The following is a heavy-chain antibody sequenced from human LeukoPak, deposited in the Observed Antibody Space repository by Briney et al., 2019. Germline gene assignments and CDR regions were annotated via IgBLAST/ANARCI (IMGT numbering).Heavy chain of an antibody. J-gene: IGHJ5*02. CDR1: GFTFSSYG. Sequence: GGSLRLSCAASGFTFSSYGMNWVRQAPGKGLEWVSYIRSSGSTIYYADSVKGRFTISRDNAKNSLYLQMNSLRDEDTAVYYCARDGYRTYYDILTGQNWFDPWGQGTLVTVSS. CDR2: IRSSGSTI. CDR3: ARDGYRTYYDILTGQNWFDP. V-gene: IGHV3-48*02. D-gene: IGHD3-9*01.